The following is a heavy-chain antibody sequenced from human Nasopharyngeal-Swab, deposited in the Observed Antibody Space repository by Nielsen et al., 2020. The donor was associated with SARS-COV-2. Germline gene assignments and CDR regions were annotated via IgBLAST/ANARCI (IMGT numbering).Heavy chain of an antibody. V-gene: IGHV5-51*01. D-gene: IGHD6-19*01. J-gene: IGHJ6*03. CDR1: GYSFTSYW. CDR3: ARHEWDSSGWYYYYYMDI. CDR2: IYPGDSDT. Sequence: GGPLRLSCKGSGYSFTSYWIGWVRQMPGKGLEWMGIIYPGDSDTRYSPSFQGQVTISADKSISTAYLQWSSLKASDTAMYYCARHEWDSSGWYYYYYMDIWGKGTTVTVSS.